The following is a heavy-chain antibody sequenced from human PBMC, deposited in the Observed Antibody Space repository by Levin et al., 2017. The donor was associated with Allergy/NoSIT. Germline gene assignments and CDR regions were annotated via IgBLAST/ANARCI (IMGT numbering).Heavy chain of an antibody. D-gene: IGHD7-27*01. V-gene: IGHV4-59*01. CDR2: IYYSGST. Sequence: SQTLSLTCTVSGGSISGYDWSWIRQPPGKGLEWIGYIYYSGSTKYNPSLKSRVTISVDTSKNQFSLKLSSVTAADTAVYYCARDRTITTTGETYYYGMDVWGQGTTVTVSS. CDR1: GGSISGYD. CDR3: ARDRTITTTGETYYYGMDV. J-gene: IGHJ6*02.